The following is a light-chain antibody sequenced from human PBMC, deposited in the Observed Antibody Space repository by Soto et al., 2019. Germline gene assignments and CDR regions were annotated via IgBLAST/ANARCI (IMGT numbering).Light chain of an antibody. CDR3: QQAKHYPLT. J-gene: IGKJ4*01. CDR2: SAS. CDR1: QDISTH. V-gene: IGKV1-9*01. Sequence: DIQLTQSPSFLSASVGDRVTITCRASQDISTHLAWYQQKSGRAPNLLIFSASTLQGGGPSRFSGSGSGTEFTHTISSLQPEDSATYYCQQAKHYPLTFGGGTQVEIK.